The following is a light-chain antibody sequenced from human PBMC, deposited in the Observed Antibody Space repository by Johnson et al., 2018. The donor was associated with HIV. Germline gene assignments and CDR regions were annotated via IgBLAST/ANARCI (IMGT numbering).Light chain of an antibody. Sequence: AVLTQPPSVSAAPGQKVTISCSGSSSNIGNNYVSWYQQFPGTAPKLLIYENNKRPSGIPDRFSGSKSGTSATLGITGLQTGDEADYYCGTWDSSLSALVGTGTKVTVL. J-gene: IGLJ1*01. CDR2: ENN. CDR1: SSNIGNNY. CDR3: GTWDSSLSAL. V-gene: IGLV1-51*02.